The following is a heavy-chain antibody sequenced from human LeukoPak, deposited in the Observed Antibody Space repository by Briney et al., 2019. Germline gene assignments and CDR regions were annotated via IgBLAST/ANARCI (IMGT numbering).Heavy chain of an antibody. CDR3: ARDSLPMIVVVTLDY. V-gene: IGHV3-30*03. D-gene: IGHD3-22*01. CDR2: ISYDGSDK. J-gene: IGHJ4*02. CDR1: GFTFSSYG. Sequence: GGSLRLSCAASGFTFSSYGMHWVRQAPGKGLEWVAIISYDGSDKDYTDSVKGRFTISRDNSKNTLYLQMGSLRAEDMAVYYCARDSLPMIVVVTLDYWGQGTLVTVSS.